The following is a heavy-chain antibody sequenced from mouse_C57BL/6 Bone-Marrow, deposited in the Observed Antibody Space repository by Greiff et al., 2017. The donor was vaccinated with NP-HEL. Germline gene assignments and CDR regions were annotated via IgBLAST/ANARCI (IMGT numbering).Heavy chain of an antibody. CDR1: GYTFTSYW. Sequence: VQLQQSGTVLARPGASVKMSCKTSGYTFTSYWMHWVKQRPGQGLEWIGAIYPENSDTSYNQKFKGKAKLTAVTSASTAYMELSSLTNEDSAVYYCTTYGSSYGYAMDYWGQGTSVTVSS. CDR3: TTYGSSYGYAMDY. CDR2: IYPENSDT. J-gene: IGHJ4*01. D-gene: IGHD1-1*01. V-gene: IGHV1-5*01.